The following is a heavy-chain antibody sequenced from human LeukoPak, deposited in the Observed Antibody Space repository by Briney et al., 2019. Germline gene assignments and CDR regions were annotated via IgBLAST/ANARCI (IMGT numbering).Heavy chain of an antibody. D-gene: IGHD3-10*01. J-gene: IGHJ4*02. V-gene: IGHV4-34*01. CDR3: ARDRRGAQGY. CDR1: GGSFSGYY. CDR2: INHSGST. Sequence: SETLSLTCAVYGGSFSGYYWSWIRQPPGKGLEWIGEINHSGSTNYNPSLKSRVTISVDTSKNQFSLKLSSVTAADTAVYYCARDRRGAQGYWGQGTLVTVSS.